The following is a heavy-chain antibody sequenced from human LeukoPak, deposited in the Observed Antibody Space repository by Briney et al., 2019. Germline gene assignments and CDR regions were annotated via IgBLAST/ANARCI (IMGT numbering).Heavy chain of an antibody. J-gene: IGHJ4*02. CDR1: GFIFSNYA. CDR2: IKQDGSEK. V-gene: IGHV3-7*01. D-gene: IGHD3-22*01. CDR3: ARDIGYYDSSGYPYY. Sequence: GGSLRLSCTASGFIFSNYAMHWVRQAPGKGLEWVANIKQDGSEKYYVDSLKGRFTISRDNAKNSLYLQMNSLRAEDTAVYYCARDIGYYDSSGYPYYWGQGTLVTVSS.